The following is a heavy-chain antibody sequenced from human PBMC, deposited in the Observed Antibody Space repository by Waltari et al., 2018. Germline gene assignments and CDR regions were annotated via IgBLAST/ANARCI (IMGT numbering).Heavy chain of an antibody. CDR3: AKYRNSHFDY. V-gene: IGHV3-23*01. Sequence: EVQLLESGGGLVQPGGSLRLSCAASGFTLSTYVMGWVRQAPGKGLELCSTISSSGSSTAYADSVRGRFTISRDNSKNTLFLQMNSLRAEDTALYYCAKYRNSHFDYWGQGTLVTVSS. J-gene: IGHJ4*02. CDR2: ISSSGSST. CDR1: GFTLSTYV. D-gene: IGHD4-4*01.